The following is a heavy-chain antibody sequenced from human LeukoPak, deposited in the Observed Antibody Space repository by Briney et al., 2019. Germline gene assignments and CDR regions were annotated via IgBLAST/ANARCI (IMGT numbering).Heavy chain of an antibody. CDR1: GFTFSGHW. CDR2: IKQDGSEK. V-gene: IGHV3-7*03. J-gene: IGHJ5*02. D-gene: IGHD4/OR15-4a*01. CDR3: AREVRGLDP. Sequence: GGSLRLSCEASGFTFSGHWMSWVRQAPGKGLEWVGHIKQDGSEKPYVDSVKGRFTISRDNAKNLLYLQMNSLRVEDTAVYYCAREVRGLDPWGQGTLVTVSS.